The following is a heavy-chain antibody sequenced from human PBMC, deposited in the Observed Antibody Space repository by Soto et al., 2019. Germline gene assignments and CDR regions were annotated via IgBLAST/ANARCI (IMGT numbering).Heavy chain of an antibody. V-gene: IGHV1-24*01. J-gene: IGHJ4*02. Sequence: ASVKVSCKVSGYTLTELSMHWVRKAPGKGLVWTGGFAPEDGETIYAQKFQGRVTMTEDTSTDTSYMELSSLRSEDTGVYYRATVDTIVSYCSSTSCYRKGFDYWGQGGLGTVYS. D-gene: IGHD2-2*02. CDR2: FAPEDGET. CDR3: ATVDTIVSYCSSTSCYRKGFDY. CDR1: GYTLTELS.